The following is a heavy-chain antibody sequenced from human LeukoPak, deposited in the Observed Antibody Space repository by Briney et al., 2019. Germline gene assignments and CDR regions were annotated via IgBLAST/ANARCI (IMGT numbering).Heavy chain of an antibody. CDR2: MHNSGSS. CDR3: ARSAEWLRNAFDI. Sequence: SETLSLTCTVSGASTSHFYWNWIRQPPGKGLEWIGYMHNSGSSKHSPSLKSRVTISIDTSKNQFSHQLTSVTAADTAIYYCARSAEWLRNAFDIWGQGTMVSVSS. CDR1: GASTSHFY. V-gene: IGHV4-59*01. J-gene: IGHJ3*02. D-gene: IGHD5-12*01.